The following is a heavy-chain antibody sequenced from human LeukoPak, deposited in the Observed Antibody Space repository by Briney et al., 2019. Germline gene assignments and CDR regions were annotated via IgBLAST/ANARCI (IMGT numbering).Heavy chain of an antibody. CDR1: GFTFSKHA. Sequence: GGSLRLSCAASGFTFSKHAMSWVRQAPGKGLEWVSVISTSGDGTYYADSVKGRFTISRDNSKNTLYMQMKSLRAEDTAVYYCARRPTSLGYFDVWGRGTLVTVSS. V-gene: IGHV3-23*01. J-gene: IGHJ2*01. CDR2: ISTSGDGT. CDR3: ARRPTSLGYFDV.